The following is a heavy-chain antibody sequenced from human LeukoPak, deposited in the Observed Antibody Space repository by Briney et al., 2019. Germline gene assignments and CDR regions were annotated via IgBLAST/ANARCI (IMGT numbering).Heavy chain of an antibody. CDR3: ARDHEAGYFYYGMDV. CDR1: GYTFTGYY. CDR2: INPKSGST. Sequence: ASVKVSCKASGYTFTGYYMHWVRQAPGQGLEWMGWINPKSGSTNYAQKFQDRVTMTRDTSINTAYMELSRLRSDDTAVYYCARDHEAGYFYYGMDVWGQGTTVTVSS. D-gene: IGHD6-19*01. V-gene: IGHV1-2*02. J-gene: IGHJ6*02.